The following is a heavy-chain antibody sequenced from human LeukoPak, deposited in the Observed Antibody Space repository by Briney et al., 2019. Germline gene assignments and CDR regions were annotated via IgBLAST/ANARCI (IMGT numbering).Heavy chain of an antibody. Sequence: GGSLRLSCAASGFTFSTYAMSWVRQVPGKGLEWVSAISSGGETTYYADSVKGRFTISRDNSQNTLFLQMNGLRAEDTAVYYCVKDHLWFTSNPYWGQGTLVTVSS. CDR1: GFTFSTYA. D-gene: IGHD3-3*02. CDR3: VKDHLWFTSNPY. V-gene: IGHV3-23*01. CDR2: ISSGGETT. J-gene: IGHJ4*02.